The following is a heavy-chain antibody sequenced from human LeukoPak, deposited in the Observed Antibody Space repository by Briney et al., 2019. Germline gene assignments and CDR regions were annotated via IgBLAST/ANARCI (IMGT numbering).Heavy chain of an antibody. CDR1: GGSISSSSYY. CDR2: IYYSGST. Sequence: SETLSLTCTVSGGSISSSSYYWGWIRQPPGKGLEWIGSIYYSGSTYYNPSLKSRVTISVDTSKNQFSLKLSSVTAADTAVYYCARGSRAVAAPIYYFDYWGQGTLVTVSS. V-gene: IGHV4-39*07. D-gene: IGHD6-19*01. J-gene: IGHJ4*02. CDR3: ARGSRAVAAPIYYFDY.